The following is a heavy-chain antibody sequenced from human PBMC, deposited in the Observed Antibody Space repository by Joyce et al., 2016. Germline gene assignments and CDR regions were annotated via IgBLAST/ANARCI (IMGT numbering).Heavy chain of an antibody. J-gene: IGHJ4*02. Sequence: EVQLLECGGGLVQPGGSLRLSCAASGFTFIFYSMSWVRQAPGKGLEWGSTVSGGGATTYSADSVKGRFTISRDNSKNMRYLQMNSLRAEDTAIYYCARHYASGYIYWGQGTLVSVSS. CDR1: GFTFIFYS. V-gene: IGHV3-23*01. D-gene: IGHD3-22*01. CDR3: ARHYASGYIY. CDR2: VSGGGATT.